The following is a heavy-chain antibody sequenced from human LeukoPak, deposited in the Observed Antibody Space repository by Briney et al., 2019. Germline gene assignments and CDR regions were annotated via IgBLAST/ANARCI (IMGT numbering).Heavy chain of an antibody. CDR3: ARERWFGDLVY. D-gene: IGHD3-10*01. Sequence: PGGSLRLSCAASGFTFSSYSMNWVRQAPGKGLEWVSYISSSSSTIYYADSVKGRFTISRGDSRNTLSLQMNSLRVDDTAVYYCARERWFGDLVYWCQGCLVTVSS. CDR1: GFTFSSYS. CDR2: ISSSSSTI. J-gene: IGHJ4*02. V-gene: IGHV3-48*01.